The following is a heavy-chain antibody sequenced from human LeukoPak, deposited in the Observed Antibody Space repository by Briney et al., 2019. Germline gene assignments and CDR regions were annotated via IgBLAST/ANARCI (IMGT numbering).Heavy chain of an antibody. CDR2: IYYSGST. CDR3: ARNRVGELSWFDP. Sequence: PSETLSLTCTVSSGSISGYYWNWVRQPPGKGREWIGYIYYSGSTNYNPSLKSRVTISVDTSKNHFSLRLSSVTAADTAVYYCARNRVGELSWFDPWGQGTLVTVSS. J-gene: IGHJ5*02. D-gene: IGHD3-10*01. CDR1: SGSISGYY. V-gene: IGHV4-59*01.